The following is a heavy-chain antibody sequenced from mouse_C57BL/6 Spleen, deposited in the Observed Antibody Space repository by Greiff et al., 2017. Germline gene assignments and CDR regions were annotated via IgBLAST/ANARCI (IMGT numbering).Heavy chain of an antibody. J-gene: IGHJ2*01. CDR1: GFNIKDDY. D-gene: IGHD2-3*01. CDR2: IDPENGDT. Sequence: EVHLVESGAELVRPGASVKLSCTASGFNIKDDYMHWVKQRPEQGLEWIGWIDPENGDTEYASKFQGKATITADTSSNTAYLQLSSLTSEDTAVYYCTKSPYGYYPSYWGQGTTLTVSS. V-gene: IGHV14-4*01. CDR3: TKSPYGYYPSY.